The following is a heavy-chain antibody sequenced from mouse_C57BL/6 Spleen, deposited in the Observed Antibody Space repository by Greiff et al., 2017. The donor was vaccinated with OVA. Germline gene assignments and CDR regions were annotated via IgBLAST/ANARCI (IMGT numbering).Heavy chain of an antibody. Sequence: VQLKQSGPELVKPGASVKISCKASGYTFTDYYMNWVKQSHGKSLEWIGDINPNNGGTSYNQKFKGKATLTVDKSSSTAYMELRSLTSEDSAVYYCARLWLLPFYAMDYWGQGTSVTVSS. V-gene: IGHV1-26*01. CDR1: GYTFTDYY. D-gene: IGHD2-3*01. CDR2: INPNNGGT. J-gene: IGHJ4*01. CDR3: ARLWLLPFYAMDY.